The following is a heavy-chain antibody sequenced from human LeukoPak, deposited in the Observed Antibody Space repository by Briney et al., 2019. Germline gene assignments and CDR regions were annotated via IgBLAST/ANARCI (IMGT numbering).Heavy chain of an antibody. J-gene: IGHJ5*02. CDR1: GYTFTGYY. D-gene: IGHD2-2*01. V-gene: IGHV1-2*02. CDR2: INPNSGGT. CDR3: ARSTYIVVVPAAMPAIXFDP. Sequence: ASVKVSCKASGYTFTGYYMHWVRQAPGQGLEWMGWINPNSGGTNYAQKFQGRVTMTRDTSISTAYMELSRLRSDDTAVYYCARSTYIVVVPAAMPAIXFDPXGQGTLVTVX.